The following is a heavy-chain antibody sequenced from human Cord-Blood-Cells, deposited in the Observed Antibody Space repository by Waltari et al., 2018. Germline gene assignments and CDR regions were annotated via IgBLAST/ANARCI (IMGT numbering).Heavy chain of an antibody. D-gene: IGHD6-13*01. Sequence: QVQLVQSGAEVKKPGSSVKFSCKASGGTFSSYAISWVRQARGQGLEWTGAYIRIVRTADHAPGCPGRVTNAAEVATSTGYVEVGSVRSEDTAVYYCAMASFSSSWYFGYWGQGTLVAV. CDR1: GGTFSSYA. V-gene: IGHV1-69*01. J-gene: IGHJ4*02. CDR3: AMASFSSSWYFGY. CDR2: YIRIVRTA.